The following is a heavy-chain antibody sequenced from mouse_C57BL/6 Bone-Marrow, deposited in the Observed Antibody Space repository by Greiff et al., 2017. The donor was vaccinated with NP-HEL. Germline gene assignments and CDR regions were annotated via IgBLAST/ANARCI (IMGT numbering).Heavy chain of an antibody. Sequence: QVQLKQPGAELVMPGASVTLSCKASGYTFTSYWMHWVQQRPGQGLEWIGEIDPSDSYTNYHQTFKGKSTFTVDTSSSTAYMQLSSLTTEDSAVYYCARGGYDGYLYYFDYWGQGTTLTGSS. D-gene: IGHD2-3*01. J-gene: IGHJ2*01. CDR2: IDPSDSYT. CDR3: ARGGYDGYLYYFDY. CDR1: GYTFTSYW. V-gene: IGHV1-69*01.